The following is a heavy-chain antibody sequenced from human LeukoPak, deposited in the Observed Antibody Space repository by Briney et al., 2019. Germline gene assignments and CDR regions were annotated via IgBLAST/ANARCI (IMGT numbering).Heavy chain of an antibody. V-gene: IGHV1-2*02. Sequence: ASVKVSCKASGYTFTGYYMHWVRQAPGQGLEWMGWINPNNGGTNYAQNFQGRVTMTRDTFISTAYMELSRLRSDDTAVYYCARSSGSYSFDYWGQGTLVTVSS. CDR3: ARSSGSYSFDY. CDR1: GYTFTGYY. J-gene: IGHJ4*02. D-gene: IGHD3-22*01. CDR2: INPNNGGT.